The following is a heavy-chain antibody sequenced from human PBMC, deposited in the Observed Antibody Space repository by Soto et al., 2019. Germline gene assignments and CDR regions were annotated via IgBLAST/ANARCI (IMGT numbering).Heavy chain of an antibody. D-gene: IGHD4-17*01. V-gene: IGHV4-30-4*01. CDR2: IYYSGNT. CDR3: ARDPSIKGGDFDI. J-gene: IGHJ3*02. CDR1: GGSISSGDYY. Sequence: SETLSLTCTVSGGSISSGDYYWSWIRQPPGKGLEYIGYIYYSGNTYYNPSLKSRLTISLDTSKNQFSLKLSSVTAADTAVYYCARDPSIKGGDFDIWGQGTMVTVSS.